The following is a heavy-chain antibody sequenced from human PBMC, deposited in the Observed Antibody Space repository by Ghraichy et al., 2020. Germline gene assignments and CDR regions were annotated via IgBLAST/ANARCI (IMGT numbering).Heavy chain of an antibody. V-gene: IGHV3-30*04. CDR1: GFTFSNYA. CDR3: GREDSSGRVDY. J-gene: IGHJ4*02. D-gene: IGHD6-19*01. CDR2: ISYDGSKK. Sequence: GGSLRLSCAASGFTFSNYAMHWARQAPGRGLEWVTVISYDGSKKYYVDSVKGRFTISRDNSKNTLFLQMNSLKTEDTAVYYCGREDSSGRVDYWGQGTLLTVSS.